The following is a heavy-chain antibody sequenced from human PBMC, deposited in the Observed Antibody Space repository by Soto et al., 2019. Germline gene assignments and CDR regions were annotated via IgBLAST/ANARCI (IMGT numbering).Heavy chain of an antibody. J-gene: IGHJ4*02. CDR2: IYWDDDK. Sequence: SGPTLVNPTQTLTLTCSFSGFSLSSNGVGVGWIRQAPGKALEWLALIYWDDDKRYSPSLKSRLTITKDTSKNQVVLTMTNMDPVDTATYYCAHLLYSSGPEYYFAYWGQGTLVTVSS. D-gene: IGHD6-19*01. V-gene: IGHV2-5*02. CDR3: AHLLYSSGPEYYFAY. CDR1: GFSLSSNGVG.